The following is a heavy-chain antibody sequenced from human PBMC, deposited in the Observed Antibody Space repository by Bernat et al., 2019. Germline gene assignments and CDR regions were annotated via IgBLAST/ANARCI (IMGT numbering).Heavy chain of an antibody. CDR1: GFTFSSYS. Sequence: EVQLVESGGGSVQPGGSLRLSCAASGFTFSSYSMNWVRQAPGKGLEWVSYISSSSSTIYYADSVKGRFTISRDNAKNSLYLQMNSLGDEDTAVYYCARSGYCSGGSCYSGSYWYFDLWGRGTLVTVSS. D-gene: IGHD2-15*01. V-gene: IGHV3-48*02. CDR3: ARSGYCSGGSCYSGSYWYFDL. J-gene: IGHJ2*01. CDR2: ISSSSSTI.